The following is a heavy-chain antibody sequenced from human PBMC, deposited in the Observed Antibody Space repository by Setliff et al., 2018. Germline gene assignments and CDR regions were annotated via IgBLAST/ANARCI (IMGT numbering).Heavy chain of an antibody. D-gene: IGHD5-18*01. CDR3: VRDHTAYSYGLDV. Sequence: SETLSLTCALSGGSISSGSYHWSWIRQPAGQGLEWIGYIYHNGNTNFNPSLKTRVTMSVDTSKNQFALNLRSVTAADTAVYYCVRDHTAYSYGLDVWGQGTTVTVSS. J-gene: IGHJ6*02. CDR1: GGSISSGSYH. V-gene: IGHV4-61*10. CDR2: IYHNGNT.